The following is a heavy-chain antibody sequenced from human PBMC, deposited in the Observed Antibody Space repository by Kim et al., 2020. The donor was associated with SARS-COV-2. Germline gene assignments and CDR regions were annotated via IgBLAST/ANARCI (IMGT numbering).Heavy chain of an antibody. Sequence: SETLSLTCTVSGGSISSSSYYWGWIRQPPGKGLEWIGSIYYSGSTYYNPSLKSRVTISVDTSKNQFSLKLSSVTAADTAVYYCAGSYDFWSGYYTGWFDPWGQGTLVTVSS. CDR3: AGSYDFWSGYYTGWFDP. D-gene: IGHD3-3*01. J-gene: IGHJ5*02. CDR2: IYYSGST. CDR1: GGSISSSSYY. V-gene: IGHV4-39*01.